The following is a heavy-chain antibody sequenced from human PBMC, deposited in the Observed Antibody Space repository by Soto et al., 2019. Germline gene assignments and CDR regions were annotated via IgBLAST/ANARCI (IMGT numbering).Heavy chain of an antibody. D-gene: IGHD3-22*01. J-gene: IGHJ4*02. CDR3: ARLDYYYDSSGYYPYFDY. V-gene: IGHV3-21*01. CDR2: ISSSSSYI. Sequence: GGSLRLSCAASGFTFSSYSMNWVRQAPGKGLEWVSSISSSSSYIYYADSVKGRFTISRDNAKNSLYLQMNSLRAEDTAVYYCARLDYYYDSSGYYPYFDYWGQGTLVTVS. CDR1: GFTFSSYS.